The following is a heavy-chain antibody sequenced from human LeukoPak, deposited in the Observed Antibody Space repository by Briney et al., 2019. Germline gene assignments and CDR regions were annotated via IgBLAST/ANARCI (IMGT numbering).Heavy chain of an antibody. CDR1: GLTFSSYS. D-gene: IGHD3-10*01. CDR2: ISSSSSYI. V-gene: IGHV3-21*01. Sequence: GGSLRLSCAASGLTFSSYSMNWVRQAPGKGLEWVSSISSSSSYIYYADSVRGRFTISRDNAKNSLYLQMNSLRAEDTAVYYCARDLPGGYMDVWGEGTTVTVSS. CDR3: ARDLPGGYMDV. J-gene: IGHJ6*03.